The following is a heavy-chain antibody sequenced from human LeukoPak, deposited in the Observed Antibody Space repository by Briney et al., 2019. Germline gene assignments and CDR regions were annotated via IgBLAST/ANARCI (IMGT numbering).Heavy chain of an antibody. V-gene: IGHV4-4*07. CDR1: GGSISSYY. D-gene: IGHD1-26*01. CDR2: IYTSGST. Sequence: SETLSLTCTVSGGSISSYYWSWIRQPAGKGLEWIGRIYTSGSTDYNPSLKSRVTMSVDTSKNQFSLKLSSVTAADTAVYYCARGQVVGATTFYYYYMDVWGKGTTVTVSS. CDR3: ARGQVVGATTFYYYYMDV. J-gene: IGHJ6*03.